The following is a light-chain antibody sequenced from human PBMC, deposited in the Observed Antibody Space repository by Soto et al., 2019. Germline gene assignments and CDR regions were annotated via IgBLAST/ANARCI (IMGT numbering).Light chain of an antibody. CDR2: DTS. CDR1: QSLRSSK. V-gene: IGKV3-20*01. Sequence: VVLTQSPGTLSLSPGERATLSCRASQSLRSSKLAWYQQKRGQAPRLLIYDTSNRASGIPDRFSGSGSGTDFTLTISRLEPEDFAVFFWQQYDSARHTFGGGTKVE. CDR3: QQYDSARHT. J-gene: IGKJ4*01.